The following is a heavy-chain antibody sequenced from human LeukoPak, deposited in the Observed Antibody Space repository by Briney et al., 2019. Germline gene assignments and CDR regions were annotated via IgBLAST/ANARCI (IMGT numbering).Heavy chain of an antibody. CDR1: GYTFTSNY. CDR2: INASGGST. V-gene: IGHV1-46*01. Sequence: ASVKVSCKASGYTFTSNYMHWVRQAPGQGLEWMGIINASGGSTNYAQKFQGRVTMTRDASTSTVYMELSSLRSEDTAVYYCARAGDRDGYNYYYWGQGTLVTVSS. J-gene: IGHJ4*02. CDR3: ARAGDRDGYNYYY. D-gene: IGHD5-24*01.